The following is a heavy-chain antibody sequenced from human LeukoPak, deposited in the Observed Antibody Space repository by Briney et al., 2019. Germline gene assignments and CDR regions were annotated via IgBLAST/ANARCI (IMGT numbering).Heavy chain of an antibody. J-gene: IGHJ3*02. Sequence: SETLSLTCAVYGGSFSGYYWSWIRQPPGKGLEWIGEINHSGSTNYNPSLKSRVTISVDTSKNQFSLKPSSVTAADTAVYYCARAGDIVVVPAAGPGGGGVYAFDIWGQGTMVTVSS. CDR1: GGSFSGYY. CDR3: ARAGDIVVVPAAGPGGGGVYAFDI. CDR2: INHSGST. V-gene: IGHV4-34*01. D-gene: IGHD2-2*01.